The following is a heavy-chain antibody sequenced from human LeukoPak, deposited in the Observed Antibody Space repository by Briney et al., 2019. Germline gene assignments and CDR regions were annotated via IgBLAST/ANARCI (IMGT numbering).Heavy chain of an antibody. D-gene: IGHD3-22*01. V-gene: IGHV3-30-3*01. Sequence: PGRSLRLSCAASGFTFTGYAMHWVRQAPGQGLEWVAVISYDGSNKYYADSVKGRFTISRDNSKNTLYLQMNSLRAEDTAVYCCAREANYDGSGYYSRDHYFDYWGQGTLVTVSS. CDR3: AREANYDGSGYYSRDHYFDY. CDR2: ISYDGSNK. J-gene: IGHJ4*02. CDR1: GFTFTGYA.